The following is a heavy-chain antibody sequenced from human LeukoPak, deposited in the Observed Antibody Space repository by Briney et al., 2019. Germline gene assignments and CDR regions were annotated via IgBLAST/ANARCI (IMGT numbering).Heavy chain of an antibody. J-gene: IGHJ4*02. Sequence: EASVKVSCKASGYTFTSYGIIWVRQAPGQGLQWMGWISAHNGKTNYAQNHQGRVTMTTDTSTNTVYLELRSLTSDDTAVYYCARAGTTLLLDYWGQGTLVTVSS. V-gene: IGHV1-18*01. CDR3: ARAGTTLLLDY. D-gene: IGHD4-11*01. CDR2: ISAHNGKT. CDR1: GYTFTSYG.